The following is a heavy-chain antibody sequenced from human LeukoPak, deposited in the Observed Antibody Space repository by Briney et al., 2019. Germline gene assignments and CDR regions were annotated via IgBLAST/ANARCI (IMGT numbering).Heavy chain of an antibody. V-gene: IGHV3-33*06. D-gene: IGHD6-6*01. CDR1: GFTFSSYG. J-gene: IGHJ4*02. CDR3: AKDAYSSSSDFDY. Sequence: GGSLRLSCAASGFTFSSYGMHWVRQATGKGLEWVAVIWYDGSNKYYADSVKGRFTISRDNSKNTLYLQMNSLRAEDTAVYYCAKDAYSSSSDFDYWGQGTLVTVSS. CDR2: IWYDGSNK.